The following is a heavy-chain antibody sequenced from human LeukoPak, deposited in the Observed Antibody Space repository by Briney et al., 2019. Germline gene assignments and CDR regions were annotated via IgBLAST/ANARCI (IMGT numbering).Heavy chain of an antibody. J-gene: IGHJ4*02. CDR3: ARHNCYDS. CDR2: IYPVDSNT. CDR1: GYSFPNYC. Sequence: GESLKISCKASGYSFPNYCIAWVRQVPGKGLEWMGIIYPVDSNTRYSPSFQGQVTISADKSISTAYLQWRSLKASDTAMYYWARHNCYDSWGQGTLVTVSS. D-gene: IGHD3-22*01. V-gene: IGHV5-51*01.